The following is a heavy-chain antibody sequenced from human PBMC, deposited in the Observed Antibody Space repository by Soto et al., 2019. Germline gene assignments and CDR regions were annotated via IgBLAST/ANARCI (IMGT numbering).Heavy chain of an antibody. V-gene: IGHV3-23*01. CDR3: AKDGGSNYGNYYYYYGMDV. CDR1: GFTFSSYA. D-gene: IGHD4-4*01. J-gene: IGHJ6*02. Sequence: EVQLLESGGGLVQPGGSLRLSCAASGFTFSSYAMSWVRQAPGKGLEWVSAISGSGGSTYYADSVKGRFTISRDNYNNTLYLKMKSLRAEDTAVYYCAKDGGSNYGNYYYYYGMDVWGQGTTVTVSS. CDR2: ISGSGGST.